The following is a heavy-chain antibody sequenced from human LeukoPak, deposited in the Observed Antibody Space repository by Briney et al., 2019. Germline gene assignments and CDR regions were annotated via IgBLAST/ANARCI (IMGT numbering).Heavy chain of an antibody. CDR2: INSGGSST. CDR3: ARVGLRGYSYGYF. D-gene: IGHD5-18*01. CDR1: GFTFSSYW. Sequence: GGSLRLSCAASGFTFSSYWMHWVRQAPGKGLVWVSHINSGGSSTSYADSVKGRFTISRDNAKNSLYLLMNSLRAEDTAVYYCARVGLRGYSYGYFWGQGTLVTVSS. J-gene: IGHJ4*02. V-gene: IGHV3-74*01.